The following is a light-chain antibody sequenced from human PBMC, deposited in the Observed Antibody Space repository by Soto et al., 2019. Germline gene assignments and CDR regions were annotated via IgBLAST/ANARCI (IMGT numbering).Light chain of an antibody. CDR1: HSVNKAY. J-gene: IGKJ5*01. CDR2: DTS. V-gene: IGKV3-15*01. Sequence: ENVLTQSVGTVSLSPLEKAKLSCTSSHSVNKAYLVWYQVKPGQAPRLLIYDTSTRATGIPARFSGSGSGTEFTLTISSLQSEDFAVYYCQQYNNWHPITFGQGTRLEI. CDR3: QQYNNWHPIT.